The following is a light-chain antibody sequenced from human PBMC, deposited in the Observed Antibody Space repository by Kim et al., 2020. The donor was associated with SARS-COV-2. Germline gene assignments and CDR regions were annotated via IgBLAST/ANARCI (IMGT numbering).Light chain of an antibody. CDR3: QQYGDSPWT. V-gene: IGKV3-20*01. CDR2: GAS. J-gene: IGKJ1*01. CDR1: QSVNSIY. Sequence: EIVLTQSPATLSLSPGERATLSCGASQSVNSIYLAWYQQKPGQAPRLLIFGASSRATGIPDRFSVSGSETDFTLTINRLEPEDFAVYYCQQYGDSPWTFGQGTKVDIK.